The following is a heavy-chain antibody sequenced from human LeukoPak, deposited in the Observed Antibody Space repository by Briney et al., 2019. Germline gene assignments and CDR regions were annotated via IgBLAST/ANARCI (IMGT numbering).Heavy chain of an antibody. V-gene: IGHV4-34*01. D-gene: IGHD2-15*01. CDR3: ARVNCSGGSCYSDY. J-gene: IGHJ4*02. Sequence: SETLSLTCAAYGGSFSGYYWSWIRQPPGKGLEWIGEINHSGSTNYNPSLKSLVTISVDPSKNQFSLKLSSVTAADTAVYYCARVNCSGGSCYSDYWGQGTLVTVSS. CDR2: INHSGST. CDR1: GGSFSGYY.